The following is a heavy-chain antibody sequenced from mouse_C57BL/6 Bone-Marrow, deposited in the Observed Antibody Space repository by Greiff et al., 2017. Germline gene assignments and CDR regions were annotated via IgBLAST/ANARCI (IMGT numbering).Heavy chain of an antibody. CDR3: ARDALYTPAMDD. CDR2: SRNKANDYTT. Sequence: EVNVVESGGGLVQSGRSLRLSCATSGFTFSDFYMEWVRPAPGKGLEWIAASRNKANDYTTEYSASVKGRFIVSRDTSQSILYLQMNALRAEDTAIYYCARDALYTPAMDDWGQGTSVTVSS. D-gene: IGHD2-12*01. V-gene: IGHV7-1*01. J-gene: IGHJ4*01. CDR1: GFTFSDFY.